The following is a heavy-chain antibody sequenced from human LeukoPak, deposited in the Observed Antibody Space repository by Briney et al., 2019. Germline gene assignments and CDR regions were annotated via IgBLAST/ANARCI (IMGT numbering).Heavy chain of an antibody. CDR2: INSVGSST. Sequence: GGSLRLSCTASGFIFSTYWMHWVRQAPGKGLVWVSRINSVGSSTNYADSVKGRFTISRDNSKNTLYLQMNSLRAEDTAVYYCAGDYYGSGSYFEDWGQGTLVTVSS. CDR1: GFIFSTYW. D-gene: IGHD3-10*01. J-gene: IGHJ4*02. V-gene: IGHV3-74*01. CDR3: AGDYYGSGSYFED.